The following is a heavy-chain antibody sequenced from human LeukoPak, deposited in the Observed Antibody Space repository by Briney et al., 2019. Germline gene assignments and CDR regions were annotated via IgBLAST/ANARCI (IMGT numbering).Heavy chain of an antibody. J-gene: IGHJ4*02. CDR2: IWYDGSNK. Sequence: GGSLRLSCAASGFTFSSYGMHWVRQAPGKGLEWVAVIWYDGSNKYYADSVKGRFTISRDNSKNTLYLQMNSLRAEDTAVYYCARSTDYYGDYVIDYWGQGTLVTVSS. D-gene: IGHD4-17*01. CDR3: ARSTDYYGDYVIDY. V-gene: IGHV3-33*01. CDR1: GFTFSSYG.